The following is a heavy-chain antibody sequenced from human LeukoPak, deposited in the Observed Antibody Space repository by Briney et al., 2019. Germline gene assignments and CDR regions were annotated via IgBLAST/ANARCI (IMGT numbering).Heavy chain of an antibody. V-gene: IGHV5-51*01. J-gene: IGHJ4*02. CDR1: GSSFTSYW. CDR3: ARVVADHFDY. D-gene: IGHD5-12*01. Sequence: GESLKISCKGSGSSFTSYWIGWVRQMPGKGLEWMGIIYPGDSDTIYSPSFQGQVTISADKSISTAYLQWNSLKASDTAMYYCARVVADHFDYWGQGTLVTVSS. CDR2: IYPGDSDT.